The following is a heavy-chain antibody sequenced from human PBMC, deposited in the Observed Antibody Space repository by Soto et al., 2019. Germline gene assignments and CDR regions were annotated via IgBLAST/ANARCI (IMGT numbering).Heavy chain of an antibody. V-gene: IGHV3-30*18. Sequence: GGSLRLSCEVSAFHFIGRGMEWVRGAPGKGLEWVAVISYDGASEYYADSVKGRFTISRYNSRNTLYLQMSSLREDDTAVYYSAKGRAAYCASAACYAMGAWGKG. J-gene: IGHJ6*04. CDR2: ISYDGASE. CDR3: AKGRAAYCASAACYAMGA. CDR1: AFHFIGRG. D-gene: IGHD2-21*01.